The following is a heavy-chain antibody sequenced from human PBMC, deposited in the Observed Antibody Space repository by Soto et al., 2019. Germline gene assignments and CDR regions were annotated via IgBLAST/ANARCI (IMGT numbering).Heavy chain of an antibody. Sequence: QVQLQESGPGLVKPSQTLSLTCTVSGGSISSGGYYWSWIRQHPGKGLEWIGYIYYSGSTYYNPSLKSRVTISVDTSKNQFSLKLSSVTAADTAVYYCARDREVTTPYSERYYYGMDVWGQGTTVTVSS. CDR2: IYYSGST. J-gene: IGHJ6*02. D-gene: IGHD2-21*02. V-gene: IGHV4-31*03. CDR1: GGSISSGGYY. CDR3: ARDREVTTPYSERYYYGMDV.